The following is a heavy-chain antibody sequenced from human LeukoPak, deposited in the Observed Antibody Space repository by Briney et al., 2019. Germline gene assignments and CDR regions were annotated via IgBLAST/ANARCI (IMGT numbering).Heavy chain of an antibody. Sequence: ASVKVSCKASGYTFTSYGISWVRQAPGQGLEWMGWISAYNDNTNYAQKLQGRVTMTTDTSTSTAYMELRSLRSDDTAVYYCARSNYDFWSGYSNWFDPWGQGTLVTVSS. J-gene: IGHJ5*02. CDR2: ISAYNDNT. CDR3: ARSNYDFWSGYSNWFDP. CDR1: GYTFTSYG. D-gene: IGHD3-3*01. V-gene: IGHV1-18*01.